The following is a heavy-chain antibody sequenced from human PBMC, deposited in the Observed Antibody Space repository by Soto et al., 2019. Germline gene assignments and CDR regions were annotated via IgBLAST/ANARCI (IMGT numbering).Heavy chain of an antibody. V-gene: IGHV3-74*01. Sequence: WWSLRLSCSASVFTCSSYWMHWFRQAPGKGLVWVSRINSDGSSTSYADSVKGRFTISRDNAKNTLYLQMNSLRAEDTAVYYCARDPYYDILTGSQLFYYYYGMDVWGQGTTVTVSS. CDR2: INSDGSST. J-gene: IGHJ6*02. D-gene: IGHD3-9*01. CDR1: VFTCSSYW. CDR3: ARDPYYDILTGSQLFYYYYGMDV.